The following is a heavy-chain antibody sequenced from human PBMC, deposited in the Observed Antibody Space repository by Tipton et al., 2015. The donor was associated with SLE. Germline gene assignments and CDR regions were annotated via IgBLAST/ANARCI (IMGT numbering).Heavy chain of an antibody. D-gene: IGHD3-10*01. CDR1: GFSFSNYG. J-gene: IGHJ6*02. CDR3: AREDLWFGGGMDV. Sequence: SLRLSCAASGFSFSNYGMNWVRQAPGKGLEWVSEITGSAKTTYYGDSVKGRFTISRDNSKNTLYLQMNSLRAEDTAVYYCAREDLWFGGGMDVWGQGTTVTVSS. CDR2: ITGSAKTT. V-gene: IGHV3-23*01.